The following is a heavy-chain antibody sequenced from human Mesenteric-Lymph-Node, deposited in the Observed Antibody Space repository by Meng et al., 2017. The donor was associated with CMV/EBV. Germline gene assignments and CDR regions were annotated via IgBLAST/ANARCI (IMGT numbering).Heavy chain of an antibody. Sequence: GGSLRLSCAASGFAFSINGMHWVRQAPGQGLEWVAFTRFDGSIFYPDSVRGRFTISRDNPRNTLYLQINSLRPEDTAVYYCVKDGGQPGTMFFAFDVWGQGTMVTVSS. D-gene: IGHD1-14*01. CDR3: VKDGGQPGTMFFAFDV. V-gene: IGHV3-30*02. CDR2: TRFDGSI. CDR1: GFAFSING. J-gene: IGHJ3*01.